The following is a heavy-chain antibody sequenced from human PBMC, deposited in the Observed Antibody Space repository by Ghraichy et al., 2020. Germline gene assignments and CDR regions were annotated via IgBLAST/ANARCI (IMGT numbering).Heavy chain of an antibody. J-gene: IGHJ4*02. Sequence: GGSLRLSCAASGFTFSSYAMSWVRQAPGKGLERVSYISSTTILYADSVRGRFTISRDNAENALYLQMDSLRAEDTAVYYCARDRSIGYFVDYWGQGTLVTVSS. CDR1: GFTFSSYA. CDR3: ARDRSIGYFVDY. CDR2: ISSTTI. V-gene: IGHV3-48*04. D-gene: IGHD3-22*01.